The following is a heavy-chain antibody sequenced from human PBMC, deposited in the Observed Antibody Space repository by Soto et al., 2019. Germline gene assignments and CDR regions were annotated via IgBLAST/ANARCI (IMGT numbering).Heavy chain of an antibody. J-gene: IGHJ4*02. CDR3: ASTFGYCSSTSCYAGDY. D-gene: IGHD2-2*03. CDR2: ISSSGSTI. CDR1: GFTFSDYY. Sequence: PGGSLRLSCAASGFTFSDYYMSWIRQAPGKGLEWVSYISSSGSTIYYADSVKGRFTISRYNAKNSLYLQMNSLRAEDTAVYYCASTFGYCSSTSCYAGDYWGQGTLVTVSS. V-gene: IGHV3-11*01.